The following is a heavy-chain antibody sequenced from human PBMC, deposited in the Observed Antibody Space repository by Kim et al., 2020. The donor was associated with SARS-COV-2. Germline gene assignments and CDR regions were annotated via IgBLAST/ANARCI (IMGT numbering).Heavy chain of an antibody. Sequence: GGSLRLSCAASGFTFSSYGMHWVRQAPGKGLEWVAVISYDGSNKYYADSVKGRFTISRDNSKNTLYLQMNSLRAEDTAVYYCAKDRLRYSSSWDLFDYWGQGTLVTVSS. CDR2: ISYDGSNK. CDR1: GFTFSSYG. V-gene: IGHV3-30*18. J-gene: IGHJ4*02. D-gene: IGHD6-13*01. CDR3: AKDRLRYSSSWDLFDY.